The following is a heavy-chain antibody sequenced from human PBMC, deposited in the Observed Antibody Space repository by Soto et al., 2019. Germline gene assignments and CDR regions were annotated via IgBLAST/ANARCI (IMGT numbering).Heavy chain of an antibody. Sequence: SETLSLTGAVYGGSFSGYYWSWIRQPPGKGLEWIGEINHSGSTNYNPSLKSRVTISVDTSKNQFSLKLSSVTAADTAVYYCARDYDSSGPWGQGTLVTVSS. CDR1: GGSFSGYY. J-gene: IGHJ5*02. CDR3: ARDYDSSGP. D-gene: IGHD3-22*01. V-gene: IGHV4-34*01. CDR2: INHSGST.